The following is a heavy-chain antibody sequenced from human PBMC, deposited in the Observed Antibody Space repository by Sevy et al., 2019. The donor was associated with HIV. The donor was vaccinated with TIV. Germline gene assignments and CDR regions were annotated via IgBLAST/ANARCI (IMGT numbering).Heavy chain of an antibody. CDR1: GDSISSGTYY. Sequence: SETLSLTCTVSGDSISSGTYYWNWIRQPAGKGLEWLGRVYPSGRTNYNPSLKSRVTMSLDTSKNQFSLKLTSVTAADTAMYYCASSRIEVTARGYFNPWGQGTQVTVSS. D-gene: IGHD6-19*01. CDR3: ASSRIEVTARGYFNP. V-gene: IGHV4-61*02. J-gene: IGHJ1*01. CDR2: VYPSGRT.